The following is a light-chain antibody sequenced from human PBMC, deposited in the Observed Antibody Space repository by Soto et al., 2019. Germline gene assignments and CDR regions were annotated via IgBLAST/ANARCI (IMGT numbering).Light chain of an antibody. CDR2: EVS. V-gene: IGLV2-14*01. CDR1: SSDVGGYNY. CDR3: SSYTTTFTVV. Sequence: QSALTQPASVSGSPGQSITISCTGTSSDVGGYNYVSWYQQHPGKVPKLMISEVSKRPSGVSNRFSGSKSGNTASLTISGLQAEDEADYYCSSYTTTFTVVFGGGTQLTVL. J-gene: IGLJ2*01.